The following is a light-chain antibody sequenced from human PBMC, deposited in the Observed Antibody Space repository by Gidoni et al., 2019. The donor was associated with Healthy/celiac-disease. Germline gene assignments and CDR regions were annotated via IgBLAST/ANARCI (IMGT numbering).Light chain of an antibody. CDR3: QQYNNWLRT. V-gene: IGKV3-15*01. CDR1: QRVSSN. CDR2: GAS. J-gene: IGKJ1*01. Sequence: ELAMTQSPATLSVSPGERATLSCRASQRVSSNLAWYQQKPGQAPRLLIYGASTRATGIPARFSGSGSGTEFTLTISSLQSEDFAVYYCQQYNNWLRTFGQGTKVEIK.